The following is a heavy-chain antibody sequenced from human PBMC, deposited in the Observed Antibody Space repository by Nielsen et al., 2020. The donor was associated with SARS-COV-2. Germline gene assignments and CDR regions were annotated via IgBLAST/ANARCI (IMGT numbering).Heavy chain of an antibody. CDR3: ARDLNTAMDWFDP. CDR2: ISSSSYI. D-gene: IGHD5-18*01. CDR1: GFTFSSYS. V-gene: IGHV3-21*01. Sequence: GESLKISCAASGFTFSSYSMNWVRQAPGKGLEWVSSISSSSYIYYADSVKGRFTISRDNAKNSLYLQMNSLRAEDTAVYYCARDLNTAMDWFDPWGQGTLVTVSS. J-gene: IGHJ5*02.